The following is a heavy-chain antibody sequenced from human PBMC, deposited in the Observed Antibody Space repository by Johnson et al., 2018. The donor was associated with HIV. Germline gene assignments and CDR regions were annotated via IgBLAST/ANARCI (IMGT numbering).Heavy chain of an antibody. Sequence: FSSYAMHWVRQAPGKGLEWVAVMSFDGNNRYYADSVKGRFTISRDNAKNSLYLQMNSLRAEDTAVYYCARGGVGDVFDTWGQGTVVTVSS. CDR3: ARGGVGDVFDT. CDR1: FSSYA. CDR2: MSFDGNNR. D-gene: IGHD1-26*01. V-gene: IGHV3-30-3*01. J-gene: IGHJ3*02.